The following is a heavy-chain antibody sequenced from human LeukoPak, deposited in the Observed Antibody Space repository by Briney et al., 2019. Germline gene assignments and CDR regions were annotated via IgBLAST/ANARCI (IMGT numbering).Heavy chain of an antibody. CDR3: ARDRDSSGYYSSMDV. D-gene: IGHD3-22*01. J-gene: IGHJ6*02. CDR1: GFTFSDYY. CDR2: ISSSGSTI. V-gene: IGHV3-11*01. Sequence: GGPLRLSCAASGFTFSDYYMSWIRQAPGKGLEWVSYISSSGSTIYYADSVKGRFTISRDNAKNSLYLQMNSLRAEDTAVYYCARDRDSSGYYSSMDVWGQGTTVTVSS.